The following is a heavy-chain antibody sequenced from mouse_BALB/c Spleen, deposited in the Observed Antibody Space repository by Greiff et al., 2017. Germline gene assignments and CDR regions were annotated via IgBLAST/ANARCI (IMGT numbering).Heavy chain of an antibody. CDR1: GFTFSSYG. D-gene: IGHD2-3*01. Sequence: EVQWVESGGDLVKPGGSLKLSCAASGFTFSSYGMSWVRQTPDKRLEWVATISSGGSYTYYPDSVKGRFTISRDNAKNTLYLQMSSLKSEDTAMYYCARHPIYDGYYVWGQGTTLTVSS. CDR2: ISSGGSYT. CDR3: ARHPIYDGYYV. J-gene: IGHJ2*01. V-gene: IGHV5-6*01.